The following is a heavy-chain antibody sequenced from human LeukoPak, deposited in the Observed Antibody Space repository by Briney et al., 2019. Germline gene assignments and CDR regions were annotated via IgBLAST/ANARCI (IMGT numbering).Heavy chain of an antibody. Sequence: SETLSLTCAVSGGSISSSNWWSWVRQPPGKGLEWIGEIYHSGSTNYNPSLKSRVTISVDKSKNQFSLKLSSVTAADTAVYYCAREAIAVAGTRYFQHWGQGTLVTVSS. J-gene: IGHJ1*01. V-gene: IGHV4-4*02. CDR3: AREAIAVAGTRYFQH. D-gene: IGHD6-19*01. CDR1: GGSISSSNW. CDR2: IYHSGST.